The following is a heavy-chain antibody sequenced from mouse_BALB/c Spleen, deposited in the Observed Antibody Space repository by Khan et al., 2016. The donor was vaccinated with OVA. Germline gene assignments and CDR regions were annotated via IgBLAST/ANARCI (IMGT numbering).Heavy chain of an antibody. V-gene: IGHV5-9-1*01. D-gene: IGHD2-14*01. CDR1: GFTFSGYA. J-gene: IGHJ3*01. CDR3: TRGEYDGWSWVAY. CDR2: ISSGITYT. Sequence: EVELVESGGGLVKPGGSLKLSCAASGFTFSGYAMSWVRQTPEKRLEWVATISSGITYTYYPASVKGRFTISRDNAKNTLYLQMGSLRSEDTSMYYCTRGEYDGWSWVAYWVQGTLVTVSA.